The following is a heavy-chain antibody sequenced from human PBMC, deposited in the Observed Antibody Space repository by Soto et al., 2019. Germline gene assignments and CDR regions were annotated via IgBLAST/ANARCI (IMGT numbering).Heavy chain of an antibody. CDR3: ASRDPGTSVDY. V-gene: IGHV4-4*02. CDR2: LYRTGRT. D-gene: IGHD1-7*01. CDR1: FFSFTSNNW. Sequence: TLSLTFAFSFFSFTSNNWWTWVRQPPGQGLEWIGELYRTGRTNYNPSLKSRVTISLDKSENQFSLKVTSLTAADTAVYYCASRDPGTSVDYWGQGTLVTVSS. J-gene: IGHJ4*02.